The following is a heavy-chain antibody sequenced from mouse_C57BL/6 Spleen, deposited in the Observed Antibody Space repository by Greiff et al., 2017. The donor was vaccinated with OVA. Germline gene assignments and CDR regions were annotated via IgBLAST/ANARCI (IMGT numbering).Heavy chain of an antibody. D-gene: IGHD3-1*01. CDR2: INPNNGGT. CDR3: ARSGLERFDY. CDR1: GYTFTDYY. V-gene: IGHV1-26*01. J-gene: IGHJ2*01. Sequence: EVQLQQSGPELVKPGASVKISCKASGYTFTDYYMNWVKQSHGKSLEWIGDINPNNGGTSYNQKFKGKATLTVDKSSSTAYMELRSLTSEDSAVYYCARSGLERFDYWGQGTTLTVSS.